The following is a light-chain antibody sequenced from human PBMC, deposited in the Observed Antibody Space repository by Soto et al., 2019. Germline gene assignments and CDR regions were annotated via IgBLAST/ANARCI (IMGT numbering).Light chain of an antibody. CDR3: QQYGSSVSIT. CDR2: GAS. CDR1: QSVSSN. Sequence: ELVMMQSPATLSVSPGERATLSCRASQSVSSNLAWYQQKPCQAPRLLIYGASARATVIPARFTGSVSGTDFALTISRLEPEDFAVYYGQQYGSSVSITLGQGTRLEIK. V-gene: IGKV3D-15*02. J-gene: IGKJ5*01.